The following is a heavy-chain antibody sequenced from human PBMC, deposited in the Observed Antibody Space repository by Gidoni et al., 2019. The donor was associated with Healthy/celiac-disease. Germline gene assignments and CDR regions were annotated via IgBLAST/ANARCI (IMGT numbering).Heavy chain of an antibody. Sequence: QVQLVQSGAEVKKPGASVKVSCKASGYTFTSYAMHWVRQAPGQRLEWMGWINAGNGNTKYSQKFQGRVTITRDTSASTAYMELSSLRSEDTAVYYCASAILNNWNNYYYYGMDVWGQGTTVTVSS. D-gene: IGHD1-20*01. CDR2: INAGNGNT. CDR1: GYTFTSYA. CDR3: ASAILNNWNNYYYYGMDV. V-gene: IGHV1-3*01. J-gene: IGHJ6*02.